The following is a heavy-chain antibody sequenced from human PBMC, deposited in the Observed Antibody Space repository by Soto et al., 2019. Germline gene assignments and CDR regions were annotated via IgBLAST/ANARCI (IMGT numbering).Heavy chain of an antibody. CDR2: INDRGSI. CDR1: GGSFSGYY. CDR3: ARESHDILTGPPWVWYFDL. Sequence: QVQLQQWGAGPLRPLETLSLTCGVSGGSFSGYYWAWIRQSPGKGLEWIGGINDRGSINYNPSLKSRVSISGDTSKNHYSRNLRSVTAADTAVYYGARESHDILTGPPWVWYFDLWGRGTLVTVSS. J-gene: IGHJ2*01. V-gene: IGHV4-34*01. D-gene: IGHD3-9*01.